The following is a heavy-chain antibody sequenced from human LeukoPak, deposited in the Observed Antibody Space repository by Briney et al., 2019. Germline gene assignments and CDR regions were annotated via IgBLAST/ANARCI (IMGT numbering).Heavy chain of an antibody. CDR2: IKPDGNEK. Sequence: QPGVSLRLSCAASGFTFSSYWMSWVRQAPGKGPEWVANIKPDGNEKNYVDSVKGRFTISRDNAKNSLYLQMNSLRADDTAVYYCARDWTNFLEGLNDYWGQGTQVTVSS. J-gene: IGHJ4*02. CDR3: ARDWTNFLEGLNDY. CDR1: GFTFSSYW. V-gene: IGHV3-7*01. D-gene: IGHD3/OR15-3a*01.